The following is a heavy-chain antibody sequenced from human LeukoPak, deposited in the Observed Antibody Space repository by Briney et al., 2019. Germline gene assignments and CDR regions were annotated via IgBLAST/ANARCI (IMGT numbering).Heavy chain of an antibody. J-gene: IGHJ4*02. D-gene: IGHD6-19*01. Sequence: GGSLRLSCEASGFTFTNYAMTWVRQAPGKRLEWVSIISNTGGSMSHADSVKGRFSISRDNSKSTLYLQMNSLRVEDTAIYYCVKGYVSGWGQGTLVTVSS. CDR2: ISNTGGSM. CDR3: VKGYVSG. CDR1: GFTFTNYA. V-gene: IGHV3-23*01.